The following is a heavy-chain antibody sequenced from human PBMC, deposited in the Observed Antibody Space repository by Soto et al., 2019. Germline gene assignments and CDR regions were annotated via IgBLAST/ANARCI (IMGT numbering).Heavy chain of an antibody. CDR3: TTGLRFLEWFSETHYMDV. J-gene: IGHJ6*03. Sequence: GGSLRLSCAASGFTFSNAWMSWVRQAPGKGLEWVGRIKSKTDGGTTDYAAPVKGRFTISRDDSKNTLYLQMNSLKTEDTAVYYCTTGLRFLEWFSETHYMDVWGKGTTVTVSS. CDR1: GFTFSNAW. CDR2: IKSKTDGGTT. D-gene: IGHD3-3*01. V-gene: IGHV3-15*01.